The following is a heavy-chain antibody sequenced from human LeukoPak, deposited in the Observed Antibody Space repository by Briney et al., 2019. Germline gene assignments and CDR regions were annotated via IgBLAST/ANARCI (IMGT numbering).Heavy chain of an antibody. J-gene: IGHJ4*02. Sequence: GGSLRLSCAASGFTFSSYSMNWVRQAPGKGLEWVSSISSSSYIYYADSVKGRFTISRDNAKNSLYLQMNSLRAEDTAVYYCARGQEYDYVWGSYPFDYWGQGTLVTVSS. CDR2: ISSSSYI. CDR1: GFTFSSYS. D-gene: IGHD3-16*02. V-gene: IGHV3-21*01. CDR3: ARGQEYDYVWGSYPFDY.